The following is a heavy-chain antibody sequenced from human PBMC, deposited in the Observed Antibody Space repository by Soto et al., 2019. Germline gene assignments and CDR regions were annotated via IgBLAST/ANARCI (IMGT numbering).Heavy chain of an antibody. CDR2: ISGRGDRT. CDR3: AKEKSTVRKVYVES. J-gene: IGHJ4*02. CDR1: GFTFSNYA. V-gene: IGHV3-23*01. D-gene: IGHD4-4*01. Sequence: PGWSLRLSCAAFGFTFSNYAMSLVRQVPGKGLEWGSSISGRGDRTFYADSVKGRFTISRDNSRNTLYLQMNSLTVEDAAVFYCAKEKSTVRKVYVESWGEGTLVTVS.